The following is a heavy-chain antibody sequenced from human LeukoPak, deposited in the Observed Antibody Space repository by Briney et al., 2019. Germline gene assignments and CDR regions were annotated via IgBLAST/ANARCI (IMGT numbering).Heavy chain of an antibody. CDR3: ARGYCSSTNCYAGAFDI. V-gene: IGHV3-7*04. Sequence: PGGSLRLSCAASGFTFSSYWMSWVRQAPGKGLEWVANIKQDGSEKYYVDSVKGRFTISRDNAKNSLYLQMKRLRAEDTAVYYCARGYCSSTNCYAGAFDIWGQGTMVTVSS. D-gene: IGHD2-2*01. J-gene: IGHJ3*02. CDR2: IKQDGSEK. CDR1: GFTFSSYW.